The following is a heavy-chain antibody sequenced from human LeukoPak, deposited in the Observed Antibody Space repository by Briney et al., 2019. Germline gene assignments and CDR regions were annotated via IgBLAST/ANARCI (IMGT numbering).Heavy chain of an antibody. CDR3: AXXXXXWXLSPYYLEY. CDR1: GYTFTGYY. D-gene: IGHD2-15*01. J-gene: IGHJ4*02. CDR2: INPNSGGT. V-gene: IGHV1-2*02. Sequence: GASVKVSCKASGYTFTGYYMHWVRQAPGQGLEWMGWINPNSGGTNYAQKFQGRVTMTRDTSITTAYMELSRLRSDDPAGYYCAXXXXXWXLSPYYLEYCGQGTPVTVSS.